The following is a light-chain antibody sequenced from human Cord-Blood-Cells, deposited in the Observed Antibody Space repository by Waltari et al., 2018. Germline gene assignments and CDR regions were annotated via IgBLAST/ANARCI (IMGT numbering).Light chain of an antibody. Sequence: DIQLTQSPSSLSASVGDRVTITSRASQSISSYLNWYQQKPGKAPKLLIYAASSLQSGVPSRFSGSGSGTDFTLTISSLQPEDFATYYCQQSYSTPPTFVPGTKVDIK. J-gene: IGKJ3*01. CDR2: AAS. V-gene: IGKV1-39*01. CDR1: QSISSY. CDR3: QQSYSTPPT.